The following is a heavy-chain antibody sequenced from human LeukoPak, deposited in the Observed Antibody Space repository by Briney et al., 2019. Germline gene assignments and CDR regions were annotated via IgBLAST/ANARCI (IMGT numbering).Heavy chain of an antibody. J-gene: IGHJ4*02. CDR1: GGSISIGDYY. D-gene: IGHD4-11*01. CDR2: VYYGGST. Sequence: SETLSLTCTVSGGSISIGDYYGSWIRQPPGKGRGWIGSVYYGGSTFYSPSLKSRVTISIDTSKNQFSLKLSSVTAADTAVYYCARRDRAVTLDYWGQGTLVTVSS. CDR3: ARRDRAVTLDY. V-gene: IGHV4-39*01.